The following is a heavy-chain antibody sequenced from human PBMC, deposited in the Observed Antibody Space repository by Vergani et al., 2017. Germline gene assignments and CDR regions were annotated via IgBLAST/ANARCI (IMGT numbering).Heavy chain of an antibody. D-gene: IGHD1-14*01. Sequence: QVQLQESGPGLVRPSETLSLTCTVSGGSLSGYYWNWIRQTPGEGLEWIGYVEDSGYFNYNPSLKTRVSMSSDTSNNQFSLMLSYVTVADTAVYYCARSIVSRNPPYYFDNWGQGTLVTVSS. CDR3: ARSIVSRNPPYYFDN. CDR1: GGSLSGYY. J-gene: IGHJ4*02. V-gene: IGHV4-59*01. CDR2: VEDSGYF.